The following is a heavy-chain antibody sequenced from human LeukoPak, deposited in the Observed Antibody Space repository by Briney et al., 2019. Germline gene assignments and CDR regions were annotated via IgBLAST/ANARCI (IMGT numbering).Heavy chain of an antibody. CDR3: ARLKVTGTPSGMDV. CDR2: IYYSGST. Sequence: PSETLSLTCTVSGGSISSYYWSWLRQPPGKGLEWIGYIYYSGSTNYNPSLKSRVTISVDTSKNQFSLKLSSVTAADTAVYYCARLKVTGTPSGMDVWGQGTTVTVSS. J-gene: IGHJ6*02. CDR1: GGSISSYY. D-gene: IGHD1-20*01. V-gene: IGHV4-59*01.